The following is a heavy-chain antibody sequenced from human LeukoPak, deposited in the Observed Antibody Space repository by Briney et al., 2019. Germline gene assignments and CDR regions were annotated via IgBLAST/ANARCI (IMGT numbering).Heavy chain of an antibody. J-gene: IGHJ5*02. CDR2: INYSGST. Sequence: SGTLSPTCAGYGGGFHGDYWGWVPPPPRKGLEWGGDINYSGSTNYNPSLKSRVTISVDTSKNQFSLKLSSVTAADTAVYYCARGDPDIVVVPAAMVGSNFDPWGQGTLVTVSS. D-gene: IGHD2-2*01. V-gene: IGHV4-34*01. CDR1: GGGFHGDY. CDR3: ARGDPDIVVVPAAMVGSNFDP.